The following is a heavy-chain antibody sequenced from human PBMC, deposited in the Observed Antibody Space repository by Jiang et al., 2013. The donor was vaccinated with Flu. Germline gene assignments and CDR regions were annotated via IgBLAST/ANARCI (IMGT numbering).Heavy chain of an antibody. D-gene: IGHD6-19*01. Sequence: GSGLVKPSETLSLTCTVSGGSISSYYWSWIRQPPGKGLEWIGYIYYSGSTNYNPSLKSRVTISVDTSKNQFSLKLSSVTAADTAVYYCARAGIAVAGPVDAFDIWGQGTMVTVSS. CDR1: GGSISSYY. CDR3: ARAGIAVAGPVDAFDI. J-gene: IGHJ3*02. CDR2: IYYSGST. V-gene: IGHV4-59*08.